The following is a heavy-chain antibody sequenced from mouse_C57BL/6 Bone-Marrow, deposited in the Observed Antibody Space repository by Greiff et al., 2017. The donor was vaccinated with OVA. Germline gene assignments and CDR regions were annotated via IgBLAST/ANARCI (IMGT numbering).Heavy chain of an antibody. J-gene: IGHJ4*01. CDR3: AREEGNYNYAMDY. Sequence: VQLQQSGAELVRPGTSVKMSCKASGYTFTNYWIGWAKQRPGHGLEWIGDIYPGGGYTNYNEKFKGKATLTADKSSSTAYMQVSSLTSEDSAIYYCAREEGNYNYAMDYWGQGTSVTVAS. CDR1: GYTFTNYW. D-gene: IGHD2-1*01. CDR2: IYPGGGYT. V-gene: IGHV1-63*01.